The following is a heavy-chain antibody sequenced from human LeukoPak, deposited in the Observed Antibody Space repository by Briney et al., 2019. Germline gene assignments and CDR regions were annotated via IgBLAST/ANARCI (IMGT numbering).Heavy chain of an antibody. D-gene: IGHD1-20*01. CDR1: GGSISSYY. Sequence: PSETLSLTCTVSGGSISSYYWSWIRQPARKGLEWIGRIYSSGSTNYNPSLKSRVTMSVDTSQNQFSLKVSSVTAADTAVYYCARGYNWASPTRNFYYMDVWGKGTTVTVSS. J-gene: IGHJ6*03. CDR2: IYSSGST. V-gene: IGHV4-4*07. CDR3: ARGYNWASPTRNFYYMDV.